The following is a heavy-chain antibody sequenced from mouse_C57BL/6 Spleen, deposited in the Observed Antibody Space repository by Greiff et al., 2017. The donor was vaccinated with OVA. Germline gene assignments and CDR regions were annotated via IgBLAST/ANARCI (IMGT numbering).Heavy chain of an antibody. V-gene: IGHV1-52*01. CDR1: GYTFTSYW. D-gene: IGHD1-1*02. CDR3: AGFLMEGAMDY. Sequence: QVQLKQPGAELVRPGSSVKLSCKASGYTFTSYWMHWVKQRPIQGLEWIGNIDPSDSETHYNQKFKDKATLTVDKSSSTAYMQLSSLTSEDSAVYYCAGFLMEGAMDYWGQGTSVTVSA. CDR2: IDPSDSET. J-gene: IGHJ4*01.